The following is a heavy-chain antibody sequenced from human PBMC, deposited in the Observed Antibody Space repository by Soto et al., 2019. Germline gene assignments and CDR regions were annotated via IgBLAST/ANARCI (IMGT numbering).Heavy chain of an antibody. CDR1: GYTFTSYG. CDR2: ISAYNGNT. CDR3: ARVDCSSTSCHRDYYYYGMDV. Sequence: GASVKASCKASGYTFTSYGISWVRQAPGQGLEWMGWISAYNGNTNYAQKLQGRVTMTTDTSTSTAYMELRSLRSDDTAVYYCARVDCSSTSCHRDYYYYGMDVWGQGTTVTVSS. D-gene: IGHD2-2*02. J-gene: IGHJ6*02. V-gene: IGHV1-18*01.